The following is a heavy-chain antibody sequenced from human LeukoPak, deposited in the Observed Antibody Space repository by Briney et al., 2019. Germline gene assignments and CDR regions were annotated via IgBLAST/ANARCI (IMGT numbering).Heavy chain of an antibody. V-gene: IGHV3-74*01. CDR1: GFTFSSYW. CDR3: ARFAAGGSYYYYMDV. D-gene: IGHD6-25*01. CDR2: INSDGSST. Sequence: GGSLRLSCAASGFTFSSYWMHWVRQAPGKGLVWVSRINSDGSSTSYADSVKGRFTISRDNAKNTLYLQMNSLRAEDTAVYYCARFAAGGSYYYYMDVWGKGTTVTVSS. J-gene: IGHJ6*03.